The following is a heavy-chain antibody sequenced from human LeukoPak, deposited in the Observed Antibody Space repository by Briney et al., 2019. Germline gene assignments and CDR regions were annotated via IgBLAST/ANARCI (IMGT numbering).Heavy chain of an antibody. V-gene: IGHV4-34*01. Sequence: PSETLSLACAVYGGSFSGYYWSWIRQPPGKGLEWIGEINHSGSTNYNPSLKSRVTIPVDTSKNQFSLKLSSVTAADTAVYYCAREQLPYSSGYLHWGQGTLVTVSS. J-gene: IGHJ4*02. CDR3: AREQLPYSSGYLH. CDR2: INHSGST. D-gene: IGHD6-19*01. CDR1: GGSFSGYY.